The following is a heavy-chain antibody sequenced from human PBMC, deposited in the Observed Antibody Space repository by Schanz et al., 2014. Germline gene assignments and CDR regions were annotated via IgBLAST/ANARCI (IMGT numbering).Heavy chain of an antibody. V-gene: IGHV1-2*04. Sequence: QVQLVQSGAEMKKPGASVKVSCKASGYTFTGYYMHWVRQAPGQGLEWMGWINPNSGTTNYAQKFQGWVTMTRDTSISTAYMELSRLKSDDTAVYYCARGYGDSPTDFWGQGTLXTVSS. CDR3: ARGYGDSPTDF. D-gene: IGHD4-17*01. J-gene: IGHJ4*02. CDR1: GYTFTGYY. CDR2: INPNSGTT.